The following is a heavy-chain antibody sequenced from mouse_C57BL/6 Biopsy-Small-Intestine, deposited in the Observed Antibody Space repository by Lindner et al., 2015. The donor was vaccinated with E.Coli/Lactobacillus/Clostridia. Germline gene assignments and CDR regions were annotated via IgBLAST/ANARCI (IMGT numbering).Heavy chain of an antibody. CDR1: WGSFSKLD. CDR3: ASPSDQMPYFDY. D-gene: IGHD3-1*01. V-gene: IGHV1-39*01. Sequence: SVKVSCKASWGSFSKLDISWARQAPGQGLEWVGGIIPIFGTATYPQKFRGRVTITADESTNTAYMELSGLRSDDTAVYYCASPSDQMPYFDYWGQGTLVTVSS. CDR2: IIPIFGTA. J-gene: IGHJ2*01.